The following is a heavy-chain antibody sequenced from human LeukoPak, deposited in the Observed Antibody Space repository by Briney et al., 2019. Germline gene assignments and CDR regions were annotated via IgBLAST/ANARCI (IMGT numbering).Heavy chain of an antibody. V-gene: IGHV4-30-4*01. Sequence: SQTLSLTCTVSGGSISSGDYYWRWIRQPPGKGLEWIVYIYYSGSTYYNPSLKSRVTISVDTSKNQFSLKLSSVTAADTAVYYCARVGPVGAPFDYWGQGTLVTVSS. J-gene: IGHJ4*02. CDR1: GGSISSGDYY. CDR3: ARVGPVGAPFDY. CDR2: IYYSGST. D-gene: IGHD1-26*01.